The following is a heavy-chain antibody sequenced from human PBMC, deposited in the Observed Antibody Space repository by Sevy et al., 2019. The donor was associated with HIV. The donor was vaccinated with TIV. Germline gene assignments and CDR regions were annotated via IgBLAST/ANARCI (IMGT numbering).Heavy chain of an antibody. J-gene: IGHJ4*02. CDR1: GYTFTSYY. CDR3: TRWSSSIRHCFDY. CDR2: INPSGGST. V-gene: IGHV1-46*01. D-gene: IGHD6-19*01. Sequence: ASVKVPCKASGYTFTSYYMHWVRQPPGQGLEWMGIINPSGGSTRYAQKFQGRVTLTRDTSTSTVYMGLSSLRSEDTAVYYCTRWSSSIRHCFDYWGQGTLVTVSS.